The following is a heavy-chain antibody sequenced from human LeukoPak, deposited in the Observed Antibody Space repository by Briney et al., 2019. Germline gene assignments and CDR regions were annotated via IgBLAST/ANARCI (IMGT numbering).Heavy chain of an antibody. CDR1: GYSISSGYY. Sequence: SETLSLTCTVSGYSISSGYYWGWIRQPPGKGLEWIGSIYHSGSTYYNPSLKSRVTISVDTSKNQFSLKLSSVTAADTAVYYCASLGSHDSWGQGTLVTVSS. CDR2: IYHSGST. D-gene: IGHD7-27*01. V-gene: IGHV4-38-2*02. CDR3: ASLGSHDS. J-gene: IGHJ4*02.